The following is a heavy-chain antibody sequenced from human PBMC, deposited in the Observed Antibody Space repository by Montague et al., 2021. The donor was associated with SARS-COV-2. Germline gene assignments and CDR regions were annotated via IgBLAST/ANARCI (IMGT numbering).Heavy chain of an antibody. CDR3: ARHWGIAAAGN. J-gene: IGHJ4*02. CDR2: INYSGTT. CDR1: GGSITDRNYY. Sequence: SETLSLTCSVSGGSITDRNYYWGCIRQSPGKGLEWIGAINYSGTTYYXXSIKSRVTISLDTAKNQFSLKMTSVTAADTAVYYCARHWGIAAAGNWGQGTLVTVSS. D-gene: IGHD6-13*01. V-gene: IGHV4-39*01.